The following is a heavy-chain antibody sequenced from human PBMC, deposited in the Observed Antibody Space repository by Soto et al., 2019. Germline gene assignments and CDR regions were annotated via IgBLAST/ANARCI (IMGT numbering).Heavy chain of an antibody. CDR3: ARDLSDTAMAPNSDY. V-gene: IGHV1-69*01. Sequence: QVQLVQSGAEVKKPGSSVKVSCKASGGTFSSYAISWVRQAPGQGLEWMGGIIPIFGTANYAQKFQGRVSITADESTSTAYMELSSLRSEDTAVYYCARDLSDTAMAPNSDYWGQGTLVTVSS. CDR1: GGTFSSYA. D-gene: IGHD5-18*01. J-gene: IGHJ4*02. CDR2: IIPIFGTA.